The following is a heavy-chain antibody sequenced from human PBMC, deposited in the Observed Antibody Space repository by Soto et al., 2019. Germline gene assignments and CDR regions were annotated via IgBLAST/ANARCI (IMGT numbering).Heavy chain of an antibody. J-gene: IGHJ5*02. D-gene: IGHD5-12*01. CDR2: IYYSGST. Sequence: SETLSLTCTFSGGSISSYYWSWIRQPPGKGLEWIGYIYYSGSTNYNPSLKSRVTISVDTSKNQFSLKLSSVTAADTAVYYCARESRDGYNPEWFDPWGQGTLVTVSS. CDR1: GGSISSYY. CDR3: ARESRDGYNPEWFDP. V-gene: IGHV4-59*01.